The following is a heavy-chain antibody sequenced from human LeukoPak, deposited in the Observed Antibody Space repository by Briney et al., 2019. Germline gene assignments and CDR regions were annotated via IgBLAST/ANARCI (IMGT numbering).Heavy chain of an antibody. D-gene: IGHD4/OR15-4a*01. Sequence: PSETLSLTCTVSGGSISSYYWSWIRRPPGKGLEWIGYIYYSGSTNYNPSLKSRVTISVDTSKNQFSLKLSSVTAADTAVYYCARLRDYDNWFDPWGQGTLVTVSS. CDR3: ARLRDYDNWFDP. J-gene: IGHJ5*02. CDR1: GGSISSYY. CDR2: IYYSGST. V-gene: IGHV4-59*08.